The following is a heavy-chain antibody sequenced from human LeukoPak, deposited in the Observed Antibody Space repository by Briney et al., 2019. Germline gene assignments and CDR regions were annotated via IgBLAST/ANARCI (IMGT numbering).Heavy chain of an antibody. CDR2: MNPNSGNT. D-gene: IGHD1-26*01. J-gene: IGHJ6*03. V-gene: IGHV1-8*01. CDR1: GYTFISYD. CDR3: ARVGGFGVGATDYYYYYMDV. Sequence: ASVKVSCKASGYTFISYDINWVRQATGQGLEWMGWMNPNSGNTGYAQKFQGRVTMTRNTSISTAYMELSSLRSEDTAVYYCARVGGFGVGATDYYYYYMDVWGKGTTVTISS.